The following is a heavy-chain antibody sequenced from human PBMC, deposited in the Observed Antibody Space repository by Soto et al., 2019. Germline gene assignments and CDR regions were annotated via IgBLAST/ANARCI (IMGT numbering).Heavy chain of an antibody. CDR1: GFTFTDSA. CDR2: IRNKVNTYAT. V-gene: IGHV3-73*02. Sequence: EVQLVESGGGLVQPGGSLKLSCAASGFTFTDSAIHWVRQASGKGPEWVGRIRNKVNTYATAYAASVKGRFTISRDDATGTTYLQMNSLNTEDTAVYYCSRRRDWTATDPLDYWGQGTLVTVSS. D-gene: IGHD2-21*01. J-gene: IGHJ4*02. CDR3: SRRRDWTATDPLDY.